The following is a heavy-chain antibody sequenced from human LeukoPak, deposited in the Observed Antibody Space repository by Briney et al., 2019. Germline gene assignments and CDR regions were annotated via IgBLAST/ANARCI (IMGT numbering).Heavy chain of an antibody. J-gene: IGHJ4*02. CDR2: TSDRGDYT. Sequence: GGSLRLSCAASGFTFTSYSMSWVRQAPGEGLEWVSGTSDRGDYTYYADSVKGRFTISRDNSKNTLYLQMNSLRAEDTALYFCAKKAQYNGNYPLDYWGQGTLVTVSS. V-gene: IGHV3-23*01. CDR1: GFTFTSYS. CDR3: AKKAQYNGNYPLDY. D-gene: IGHD1-26*01.